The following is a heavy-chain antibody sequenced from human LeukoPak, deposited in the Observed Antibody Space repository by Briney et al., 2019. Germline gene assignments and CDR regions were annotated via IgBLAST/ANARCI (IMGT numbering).Heavy chain of an antibody. V-gene: IGHV3-7*01. CDR3: AKGGRGNGEVY. Sequence: GGSLRLSCAVSGFTFSSYWMNWVRQAPGKGLEWVANIKQDGSEKNYVDSVKGRFTISRDNAKSSLFLQMNDLRAEDTAVYYCAKGGRGNGEVYWGQGTLVTASS. CDR1: GFTFSSYW. D-gene: IGHD2-8*01. CDR2: IKQDGSEK. J-gene: IGHJ4*02.